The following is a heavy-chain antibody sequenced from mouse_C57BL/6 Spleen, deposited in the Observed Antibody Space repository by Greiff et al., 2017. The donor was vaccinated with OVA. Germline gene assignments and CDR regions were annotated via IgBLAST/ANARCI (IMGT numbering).Heavy chain of an antibody. CDR1: GYTFTSYW. V-gene: IGHV1-50*01. Sequence: QVQLQQPGAELVKPGASVKLSCKASGYTFTSYWMQWVKQRPGQGLEWIGEIDPSDGYTNYNQKFKGKATLTVDTSSSTAYMQLSSLTSEDSAVYYCARKVVASSYWYFDVWGTGTTVTVSS. CDR2: IDPSDGYT. J-gene: IGHJ1*03. CDR3: ARKVVASSYWYFDV. D-gene: IGHD1-1*01.